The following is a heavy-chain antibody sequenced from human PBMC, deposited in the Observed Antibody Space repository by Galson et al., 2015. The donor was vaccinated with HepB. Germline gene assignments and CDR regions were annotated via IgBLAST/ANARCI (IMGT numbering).Heavy chain of an antibody. CDR1: GYTFTGYS. D-gene: IGHD3-22*01. CDR3: ARRSDSSAYLVDY. J-gene: IGHJ4*02. V-gene: IGHV1-2*02. CDR2: IDPNSGDT. Sequence: SVKVSCKASGYTFTGYSMHWVRQAPGQGLEWMGWIDPNSGDTKYAHKFQGRVTMTRDTSITTAYMELSRLRSDDTAVYYCARRSDSSAYLVDYWGQGILVTVSS.